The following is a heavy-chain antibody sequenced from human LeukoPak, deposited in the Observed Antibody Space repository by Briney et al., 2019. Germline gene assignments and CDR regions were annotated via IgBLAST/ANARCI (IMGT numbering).Heavy chain of an antibody. D-gene: IGHD3-10*01. CDR2: IYYSGST. V-gene: IGHV4-59*11. J-gene: IGHJ4*02. Sequence: SETLSLTCTVSGGSISSHYWSWIRQPPGKGLEWIGYIYYSGSTNYNPSLKSRVTISVDTSKNQFSLKLSSVTAADTAVYYCARDRSGSGRYYFDYRGQGTLVTVSS. CDR3: ARDRSGSGRYYFDY. CDR1: GGSISSHY.